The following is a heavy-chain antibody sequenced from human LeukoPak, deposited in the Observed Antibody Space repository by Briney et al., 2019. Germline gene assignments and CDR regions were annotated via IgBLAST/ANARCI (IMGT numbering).Heavy chain of an antibody. V-gene: IGHV3-23*01. Sequence: GGSLRLSCAASGFTLSSYAMSWVRQAPGKGLEWVSAISGSGGSTYYADSVKGRFTISRDNSKNTLYLQMNSLRAEDTAVYYCAAYVLLWFGELLNAFDIWGQGTMVTVSS. CDR2: ISGSGGST. CDR3: AAYVLLWFGELLNAFDI. D-gene: IGHD3-10*01. J-gene: IGHJ3*02. CDR1: GFTLSSYA.